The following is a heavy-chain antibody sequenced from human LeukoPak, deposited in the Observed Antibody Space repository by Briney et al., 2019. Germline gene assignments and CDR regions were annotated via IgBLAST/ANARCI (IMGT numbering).Heavy chain of an antibody. CDR1: GGSFSGYY. V-gene: IGHV4-34*01. Sequence: SETLSLTCAVYGGSFSGYYWSWIRQPPGKGLEWIGEINHSGSTNYNPSLKSRVTISVDTSKNQFSLKLSSVTAADTAVYYCARDVLGATTYWYFDLWGRGTLVTVSS. CDR3: ARDVLGATTYWYFDL. D-gene: IGHD1-26*01. J-gene: IGHJ2*01. CDR2: INHSGST.